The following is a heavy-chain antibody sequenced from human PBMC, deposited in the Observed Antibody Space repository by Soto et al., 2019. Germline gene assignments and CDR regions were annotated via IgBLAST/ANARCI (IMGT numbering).Heavy chain of an antibody. D-gene: IGHD3-22*01. J-gene: IGHJ3*02. V-gene: IGHV4-4*07. CDR2: IYSSGST. CDR3: ARAYDSNGNHAFDI. CDR1: GGSISGYF. Sequence: SETLSLTCTVSGGSISGYFWSWIRQPAGKGLDWIGRIYSSGSTNYNPSLNSRITMSVDTSKNQFSLKLSSVSAADTAVYYCARAYDSNGNHAFDIWGQGTLVTVS.